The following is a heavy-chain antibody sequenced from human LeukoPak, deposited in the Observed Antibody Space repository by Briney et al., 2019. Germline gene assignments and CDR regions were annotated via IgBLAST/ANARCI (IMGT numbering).Heavy chain of an antibody. CDR2: ISAYNGNT. CDR1: GYTFTSYG. CDR3: ARDCIPYIVRATISIDY. Sequence: ASVKVSCKASGYTFTSYGISWVRQAPGQGLEWMGWISAYNGNTNYAQKLQARVTMTTETSTSTDYMELRSLRSDDTAVSYCARDCIPYIVRATISIDYWGQGTLVTVSS. D-gene: IGHD1-26*01. J-gene: IGHJ4*02. V-gene: IGHV1-18*01.